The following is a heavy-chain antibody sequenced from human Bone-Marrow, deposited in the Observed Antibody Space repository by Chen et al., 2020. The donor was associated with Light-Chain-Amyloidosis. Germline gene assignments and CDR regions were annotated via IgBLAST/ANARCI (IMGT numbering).Heavy chain of an antibody. CDR3: AKGTTFDY. Sequence: QVQLVESGGGVVQPGRSLRLYCAASGFTFSSYGMHWVRQAPGKGLEWVAVISYDGSNKYYADSVKGGFTISRDNSKNTLYLQMNSLRAEDTAVYYCAKGTTFDYWGQGTLVTVSS. V-gene: IGHV3-30*18. CDR2: ISYDGSNK. CDR1: GFTFSSYG. J-gene: IGHJ4*02. D-gene: IGHD2-2*01.